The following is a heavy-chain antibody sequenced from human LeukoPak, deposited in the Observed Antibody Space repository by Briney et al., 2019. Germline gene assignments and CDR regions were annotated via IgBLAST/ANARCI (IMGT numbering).Heavy chain of an antibody. CDR3: AKTPMTNGWYYFDY. Sequence: GGSLRLACAASGFTFSNYGMHWVRQAPGKGLEWVAVITNDGRNKYYADSVKGRFTISRDNSKNSVYLQMNSLRGEDTAVYFCAKTPMTNGWYYFDYWGQGSLVTVSS. CDR2: ITNDGRNK. V-gene: IGHV3-30*18. CDR1: GFTFSNYG. J-gene: IGHJ4*02. D-gene: IGHD6-19*01.